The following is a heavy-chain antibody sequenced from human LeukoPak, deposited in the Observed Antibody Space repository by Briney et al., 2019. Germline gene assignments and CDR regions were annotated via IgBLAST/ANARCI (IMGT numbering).Heavy chain of an antibody. V-gene: IGHV1-69*01. CDR2: IIPIFGTA. CDR3: AGITGTIDWFDP. CDR1: GGTFSSYA. Sequence: SVKVSCKASGGTFSSYAISWVRQGPGQGLEWMGGIIPIFGTANYAQKFQGRVTITADESTSTAYMELSSLRSEDTAVYYCAGITGTIDWFDPWGQGTLVTVSS. D-gene: IGHD1-20*01. J-gene: IGHJ5*02.